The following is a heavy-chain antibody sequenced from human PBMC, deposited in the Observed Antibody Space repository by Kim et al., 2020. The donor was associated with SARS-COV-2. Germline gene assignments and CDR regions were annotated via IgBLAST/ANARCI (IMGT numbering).Heavy chain of an antibody. J-gene: IGHJ6*02. CDR3: AKRVVWNYGMDV. D-gene: IGHD1-1*01. V-gene: IGHV3-30*02. Sequence: YYADSVKGRFTISRDNSKNTLYLQMNSLRPEDTAVYYCAKRVVWNYGMDVWGQGTTVTVSS.